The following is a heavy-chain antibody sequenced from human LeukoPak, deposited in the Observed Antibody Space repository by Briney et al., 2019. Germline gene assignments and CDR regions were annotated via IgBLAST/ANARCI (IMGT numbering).Heavy chain of an antibody. D-gene: IGHD6-13*01. CDR3: AREVEVIAAAGTLHYGMDV. CDR1: GGTFNSYA. V-gene: IGHV1-69*04. CDR2: IIPILGIA. J-gene: IGHJ6*02. Sequence: SVKVSCKASGGTFNSYAISWVRQAPGQGLEWMGRIIPILGIAKHAQKFQGRVTITADKSTSTAYMELSSLRSEDTAVYHCAREVEVIAAAGTLHYGMDVWAQGTTVTVSS.